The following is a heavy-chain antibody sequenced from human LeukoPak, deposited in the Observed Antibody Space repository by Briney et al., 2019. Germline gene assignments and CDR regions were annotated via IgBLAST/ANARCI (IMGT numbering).Heavy chain of an antibody. CDR2: ISGSGGST. V-gene: IGHV3-23*01. CDR1: GFTFSSYA. J-gene: IGHJ4*02. Sequence: GGSLRLSCAASGFTFSSYAMSWVRQAPGKGLEWVSAISGSGGSTYYADSVKGRFTISRDNSKNTLYLQMNSLRAEDTAVYYCAKVNKAGYSSGWYPAYYFDYWGQGTLVTVSS. D-gene: IGHD6-19*01. CDR3: AKVNKAGYSSGWYPAYYFDY.